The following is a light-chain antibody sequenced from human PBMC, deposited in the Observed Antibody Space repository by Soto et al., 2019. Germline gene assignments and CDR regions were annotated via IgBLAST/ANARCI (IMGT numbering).Light chain of an antibody. CDR2: EGS. V-gene: IGLV2-23*03. CDR3: RSNAGSSTFDLV. CDR1: SSDVGSYNL. J-gene: IGLJ2*01. Sequence: QSVLTQPASVSGSPGQSITISCTGTSSDVGSYNLVSWYQQHPGKAPKLMIYEGSKRPSGVSNRFSGSKSGNTASLTISGLPAEDGADYFLRSNAGSSTFDLVFGGGTKLTGL.